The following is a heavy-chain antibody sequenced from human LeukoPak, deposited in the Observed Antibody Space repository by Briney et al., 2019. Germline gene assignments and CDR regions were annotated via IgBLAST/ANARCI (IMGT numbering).Heavy chain of an antibody. D-gene: IGHD3-16*01. CDR3: ARETRLLSAFDI. J-gene: IGHJ3*02. CDR1: GFTFSSYE. Sequence: GSLRLSCAASGFTFSSYEMNWVRQAPGKGLGWVSYISSSGSTIYYADSVKGRFTISRDNAKNSLYLQMNSLRAEDTAVYYCARETRLLSAFDIWGQGTMVTVSS. CDR2: ISSSGSTI. V-gene: IGHV3-48*03.